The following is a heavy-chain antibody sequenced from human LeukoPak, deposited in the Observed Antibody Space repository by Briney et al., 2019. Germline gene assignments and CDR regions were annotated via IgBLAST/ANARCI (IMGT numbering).Heavy chain of an antibody. D-gene: IGHD2-15*01. CDR3: AKDHRAGGLQDY. V-gene: IGHV3-23*01. Sequence: HAGGSLRLSCAASGFTFSSYAMSWVRQAPGKGLEWVSAISGSGGSTYYADSVKGRFTISRDNSKNTLYLQMNSLRAEDTAVYYCAKDHRAGGLQDYWGQGTLVTVSS. CDR2: ISGSGGST. J-gene: IGHJ4*02. CDR1: GFTFSSYA.